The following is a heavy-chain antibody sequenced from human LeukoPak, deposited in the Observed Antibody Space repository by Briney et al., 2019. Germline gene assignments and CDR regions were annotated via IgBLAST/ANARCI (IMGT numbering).Heavy chain of an antibody. CDR1: GFTFSNYA. CDR3: ARAHAEIRLWFGELTGWFDP. Sequence: PGGSLRLSCAASGFTFSNYAMSWVRQAPGKGLEWVSVISGGGGSTYYADSVKGRFTISRDNAKNSLYLQMNSLRAEDTAVYYCARAHAEIRLWFGELTGWFDPWGQGTLVTVSS. V-gene: IGHV3-23*01. J-gene: IGHJ5*02. CDR2: ISGGGGST. D-gene: IGHD3-10*01.